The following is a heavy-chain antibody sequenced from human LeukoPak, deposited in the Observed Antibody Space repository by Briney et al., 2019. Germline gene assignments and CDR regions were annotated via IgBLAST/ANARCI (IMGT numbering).Heavy chain of an antibody. D-gene: IGHD3-10*01. Sequence: ASVTVSCKASDYTFTSYGISWVRQAPGQGLEWVGWISAYNGNTNYAQKLQGRVTMTTDTSTSTAYMELRSLRSDDTAVYYCARSLMVRGVLFDYWGQGTLVTVSS. CDR3: ARSLMVRGVLFDY. CDR1: DYTFTSYG. CDR2: ISAYNGNT. J-gene: IGHJ4*02. V-gene: IGHV1-18*01.